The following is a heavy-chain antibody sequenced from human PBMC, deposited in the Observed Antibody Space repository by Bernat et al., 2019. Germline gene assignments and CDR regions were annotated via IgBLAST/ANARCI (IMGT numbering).Heavy chain of an antibody. Sequence: EVQLLESGGGLVQPGGSLRLSCAASGFTFSSYAMSWVRQAPRKGLEWVSAISGSGGSTYYADSVKGRFTISRDNSKNTLYLQMNSLRAEDTAVYYCAKDQWLVRGYFDYWGQGTLVTVSS. D-gene: IGHD6-19*01. J-gene: IGHJ4*02. CDR2: ISGSGGST. V-gene: IGHV3-23*01. CDR3: AKDQWLVRGYFDY. CDR1: GFTFSSYA.